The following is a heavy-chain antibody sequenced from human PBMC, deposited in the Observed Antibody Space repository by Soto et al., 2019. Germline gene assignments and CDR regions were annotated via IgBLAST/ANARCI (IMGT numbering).Heavy chain of an antibody. D-gene: IGHD3-16*02. J-gene: IGHJ6*02. CDR1: GGTFSSSG. Sequence: QVHLVQSGTEVKKPGSSVKVSCKASGGTFSSSGFSWVRQAPGQGLEWMGMIVPSLDTTNYAQKFQARVTITADEVTSTAYMEWRSLRSEDTAGYYCARWPQPRYTADPYAVDVWGQGTRVIVSS. CDR3: ARWPQPRYTADPYAVDV. V-gene: IGHV1-69*11. CDR2: IVPSLDTT.